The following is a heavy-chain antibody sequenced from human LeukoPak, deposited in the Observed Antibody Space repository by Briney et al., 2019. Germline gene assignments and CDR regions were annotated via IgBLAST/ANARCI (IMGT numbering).Heavy chain of an antibody. D-gene: IGHD3-16*01. CDR1: GFTFSSYG. Sequence: TGGSLRLSCAASGFTFSSYGMSWVRQAPGKWREWVSAISGSGGSTYYADSVKGRFTISRDNSKNTLYLQMKSLRAEDTAVYYCAQEAYDYVWGSSIDYWGQGKLVTVSS. J-gene: IGHJ4*02. CDR2: ISGSGGST. CDR3: AQEAYDYVWGSSIDY. V-gene: IGHV3-23*01.